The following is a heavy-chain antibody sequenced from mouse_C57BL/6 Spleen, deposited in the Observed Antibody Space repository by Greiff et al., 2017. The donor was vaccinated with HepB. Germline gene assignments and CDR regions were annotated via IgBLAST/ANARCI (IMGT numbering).Heavy chain of an antibody. D-gene: IGHD2-4*01. J-gene: IGHJ3*01. CDR2: INPNNGGT. Sequence: VQLQQSGPELVKPGASVKISCKASGYTFTDYYMNWVKQSHGKSLEWIGDINPNNGGTSYNQKFKGKATLTVDKSSSTAYMELRSLTSEDSAVYYCAYDYDEGWFAYWGQGTLVTVSA. V-gene: IGHV1-26*01. CDR1: GYTFTDYY. CDR3: AYDYDEGWFAY.